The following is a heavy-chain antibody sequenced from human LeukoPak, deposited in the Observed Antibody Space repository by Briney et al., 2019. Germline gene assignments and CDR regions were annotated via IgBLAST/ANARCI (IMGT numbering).Heavy chain of an antibody. CDR3: ARIPNSSDWPNWFDP. D-gene: IGHD6-19*01. V-gene: IGHV3-7*03. J-gene: IGHJ5*02. CDR1: GFTFSSYW. Sequence: GGSLRLSCAASGFTFSSYWMSWVRQAPGKGLEWVANIKQDGSEKYYVDSVKGRFTISRDNAKNSLYLQMNSLRAEDTAVYYCARIPNSSDWPNWFDPWGRGTLVTVSS. CDR2: IKQDGSEK.